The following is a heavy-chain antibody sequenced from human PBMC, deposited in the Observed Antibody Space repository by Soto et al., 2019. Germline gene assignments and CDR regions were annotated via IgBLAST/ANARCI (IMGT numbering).Heavy chain of an antibody. CDR3: AKDKVDSRRNLRGMDV. J-gene: IGHJ6*02. D-gene: IGHD5-12*01. CDR1: GSTFGDYA. V-gene: IGHV3-9*01. Sequence: PGGSLRLSCAASGSTFGDYAMHWVRQAPGKGLEWVSGISWNSGSIGYADSVKGRFTISRDNAKNSLYLQMNSLRAEDTALYYCAKDKVDSRRNLRGMDVWGQGTTVTVSS. CDR2: ISWNSGSI.